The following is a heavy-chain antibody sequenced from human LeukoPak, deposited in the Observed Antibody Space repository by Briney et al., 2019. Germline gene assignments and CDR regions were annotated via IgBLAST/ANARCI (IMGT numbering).Heavy chain of an antibody. CDR3: ARAPSGEVESAARGDYLDY. Sequence: SETLSLTCAVYGGSFSGYFWSWIRQPPGKGLEWIGEINHSGGTNYNPSLRSRVTISVDTSKNQFSLKMNSVTAADTAVYYCARAPSGEVESAARGDYLDYWGQGTLVTVSS. D-gene: IGHD6-13*01. CDR2: INHSGGT. J-gene: IGHJ4*02. CDR1: GGSFSGYF. V-gene: IGHV4-34*01.